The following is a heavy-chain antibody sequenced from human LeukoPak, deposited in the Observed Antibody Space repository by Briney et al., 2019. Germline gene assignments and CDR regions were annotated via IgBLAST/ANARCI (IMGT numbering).Heavy chain of an antibody. CDR1: GYTFTLYG. Sequence: GSSVMVSCKPSGYTFTLYGINWVRQSPGPGPELMVWISVYNCNTNYAQKHQCRVTMTTDTSTSTAYMELRSLRSDDTAVYYCARGGYYDSSGYSDHDAFDIWGQGTMVTVSS. CDR2: ISVYNCNT. J-gene: IGHJ3*02. CDR3: ARGGYYDSSGYSDHDAFDI. D-gene: IGHD3-22*01. V-gene: IGHV1-18*01.